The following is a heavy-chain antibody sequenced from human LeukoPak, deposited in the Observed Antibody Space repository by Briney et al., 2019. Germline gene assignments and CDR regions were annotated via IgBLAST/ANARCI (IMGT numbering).Heavy chain of an antibody. CDR1: GGTFSSYA. CDR3: ARWAQPYHYYYMDV. J-gene: IGHJ6*03. V-gene: IGHV1-69*06. Sequence: VASVKVSCKASGGTFSSYAISWVRQAPGQGLEWMGGIIPIFGTANYAQKFQGRVTITADKSTSTAYMELSSLRSDDTAVYYCARWAQPYHYYYMDVWGKGTTVTISS. CDR2: IIPIFGTA.